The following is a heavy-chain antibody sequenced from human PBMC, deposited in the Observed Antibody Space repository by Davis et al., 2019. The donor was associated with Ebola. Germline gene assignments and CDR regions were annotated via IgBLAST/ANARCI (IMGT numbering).Heavy chain of an antibody. CDR3: ARVMLVRYNWNYPTDY. CDR1: GFTFSSYG. D-gene: IGHD1-7*01. Sequence: GESLKISCAASGFTFSSYGMHWVRQAPGKGLEWVAVISYDGSNKYYADSVKGRFTISRDNSKNTLYLQMNSLRAEDTAVYYCARVMLVRYNWNYPTDYWGQGSLVTVSS. J-gene: IGHJ4*02. V-gene: IGHV3-30*12. CDR2: ISYDGSNK.